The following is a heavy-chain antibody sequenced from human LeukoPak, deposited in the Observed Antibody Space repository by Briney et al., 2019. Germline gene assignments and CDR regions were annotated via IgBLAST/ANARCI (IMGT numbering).Heavy chain of an antibody. CDR2: IKQDGSEK. V-gene: IGHV3-7*01. J-gene: IGHJ4*02. CDR1: GFTFSSYW. D-gene: IGHD3-10*01. Sequence: PGVSLRLSCAASGFTFSSYWMSWVRQAPGKGLEWVANIKQDGSEKYYVDSVKGRFTISRDNAKNSLYLQMNSLRAEDTAVYYCARVDSVLLWFGELPNYFDYWGQGTLVTVSS. CDR3: ARVDSVLLWFGELPNYFDY.